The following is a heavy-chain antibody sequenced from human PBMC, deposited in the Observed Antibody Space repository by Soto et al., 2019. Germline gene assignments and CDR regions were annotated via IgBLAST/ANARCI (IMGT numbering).Heavy chain of an antibody. V-gene: IGHV3-23*01. J-gene: IGHJ6*02. Sequence: GGSLRLSCATSVFTFNTYPMTWVRQAPGKGLEWVSSISSTAGRTSSYADSAKGRFAISRDFSDNTVYLQMNNLRVDDTAVYFCAKGVLSFHYGMEVWGQGTTVTVSS. CDR2: ISSTAGRTS. D-gene: IGHD3-10*01. CDR3: AKGVLSFHYGMEV. CDR1: VFTFNTYP.